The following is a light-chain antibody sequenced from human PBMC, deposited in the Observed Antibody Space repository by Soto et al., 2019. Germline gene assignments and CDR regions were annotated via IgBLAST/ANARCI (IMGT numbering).Light chain of an antibody. CDR1: SSNIGSNY. J-gene: IGLJ1*01. V-gene: IGLV1-47*01. CDR2: RTT. Sequence: SVLTQPPSTSGTPGQRVTISCSGGSSNIGSNYVYWYQHLPGTAPKLLIFRTTQRPSGVPDRFSASKSGTSASLAISGLRSEDEADYYCAAWDDSLSGHYVFGTGTKVTVL. CDR3: AAWDDSLSGHYV.